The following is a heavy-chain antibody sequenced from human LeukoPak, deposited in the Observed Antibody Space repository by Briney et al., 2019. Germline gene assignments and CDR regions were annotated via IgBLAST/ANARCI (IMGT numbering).Heavy chain of an antibody. D-gene: IGHD1-26*01. CDR1: GYTFTSYA. J-gene: IGHJ4*02. V-gene: IGHV1-18*01. CDR2: ISGYNGNT. Sequence: ASVKVSCKASGYTFTSYAISWVRQAPGQGPEWMGWISGYNGNTNYPQRLQGKVTMTTDTSTSIAYMELSSLRSDDTAVYYCARDAPYSGSYLDYWGQGTLVTVSS. CDR3: ARDAPYSGSYLDY.